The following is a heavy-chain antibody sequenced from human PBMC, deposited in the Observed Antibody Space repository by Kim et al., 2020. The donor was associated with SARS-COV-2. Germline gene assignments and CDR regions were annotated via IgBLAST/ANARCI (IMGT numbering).Heavy chain of an antibody. D-gene: IGHD1-1*01. V-gene: IGHV3-23*01. Sequence: GGSLRLSCVGSGLYFSTYAMNWVRQAPGKGLEWVSGINNGGNSAYHADSVKGRFTISRDNSKNTLYLQMNSLRAEDTAIYYCAKGYNWYQGMDVWGQGTTVSVSS. J-gene: IGHJ6*02. CDR1: GLYFSTYA. CDR2: INNGGNSA. CDR3: AKGYNWYQGMDV.